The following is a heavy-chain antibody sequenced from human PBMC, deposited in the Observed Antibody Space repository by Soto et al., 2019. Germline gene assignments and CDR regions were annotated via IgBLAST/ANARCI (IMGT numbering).Heavy chain of an antibody. D-gene: IGHD2-15*01. CDR3: ARGGSADIVVVAAIDY. J-gene: IGHJ4*02. V-gene: IGHV4-31*01. CDR1: GDSISSGNYY. Sequence: QVQLQESGPGLVKPSQTLSLTCTVSGDSISSGNYYWSWIRQHPGKGLEWIGYIFYSGSTYYNPSHQSLVTILLDTSRNQFSQRLSSVTAADRAVYYCARGGSADIVVVAAIDYWCQGALVTVAS. CDR2: IFYSGST.